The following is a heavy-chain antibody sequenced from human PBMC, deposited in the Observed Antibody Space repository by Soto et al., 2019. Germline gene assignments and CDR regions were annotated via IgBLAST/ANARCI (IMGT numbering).Heavy chain of an antibody. D-gene: IGHD6-25*01. CDR1: GFPFSNYG. Sequence: QVQLVESGGGVGQPGRSLRLSCAASGFPFSNYGMHWVRLAPGKGLEWVAVTSYDGKSSYYADSVKGRFTISRDNSKTTLYLQMNSLRAEDTALYYCARERGPDGYSYYYAMDVWGQGTKVTVSS. CDR2: TSYDGKSS. J-gene: IGHJ6*02. V-gene: IGHV3-30*03. CDR3: ARERGPDGYSYYYAMDV.